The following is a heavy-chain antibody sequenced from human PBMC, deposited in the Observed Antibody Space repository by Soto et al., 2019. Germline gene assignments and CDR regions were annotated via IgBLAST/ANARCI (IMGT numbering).Heavy chain of an antibody. Sequence: GGSLRLSCAASGFTFSNAWMSWVRQAPGKGLEWVGRIKSKTDGGTTDYAAPVKGRFTISRDDSKNTLYLQMNSLKTEDTAVYYCTTAFEGSGSYAGAFDIWGQGTMVTVSS. CDR1: GFTFSNAW. CDR2: IKSKTDGGTT. V-gene: IGHV3-15*01. CDR3: TTAFEGSGSYAGAFDI. D-gene: IGHD3-10*01. J-gene: IGHJ3*02.